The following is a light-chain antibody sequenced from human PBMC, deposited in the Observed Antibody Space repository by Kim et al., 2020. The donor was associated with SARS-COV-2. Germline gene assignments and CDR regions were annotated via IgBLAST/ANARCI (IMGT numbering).Light chain of an antibody. J-gene: IGLJ2*01. CDR1: SSDVGNYNY. CDR3: YSYASSSTLI. Sequence: QSALTQPASVSGPPGQSITISCTGTSSDVGNYNYVSWYQHHPGAAPKLMIYDVNKRPSGISNRFFGSKSGNTASLTISGLQTEDEAYYYCYSYASSSTLIFGGGTQLTVL. V-gene: IGLV2-14*03. CDR2: DVN.